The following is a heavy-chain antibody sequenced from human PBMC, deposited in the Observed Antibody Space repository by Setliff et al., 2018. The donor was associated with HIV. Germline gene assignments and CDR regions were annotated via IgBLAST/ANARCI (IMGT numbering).Heavy chain of an antibody. V-gene: IGHV4-34*01. Sequence: SETLSLTCAVYGGSFSGYYWSWIRQPPGKGLEWIGEINHSGSTNYNPSLKSRVSISVDTAKNQFSLKLTSVTAADTSLYYCARLHYDSRGYYHPYWGQGTLVTVSS. CDR2: INHSGST. CDR1: GGSFSGYY. D-gene: IGHD3-22*01. J-gene: IGHJ4*02. CDR3: ARLHYDSRGYYHPY.